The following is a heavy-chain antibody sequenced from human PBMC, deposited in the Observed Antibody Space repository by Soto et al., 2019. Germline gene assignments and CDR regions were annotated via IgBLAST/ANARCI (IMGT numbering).Heavy chain of an antibody. CDR1: GYTFTGYY. J-gene: IGHJ6*02. CDR3: ARDRRGIAAAGTYYGMDV. CDR2: INPNSGGT. V-gene: IGHV1-2*04. Sequence: ASVKVSCKASGYTFTGYYMHWVRQAPGQGLEWMGWINPNSGGTNYAQKFQGWVTMTRDTSISTAYMELSRLRSDDTAVYYCARDRRGIAAAGTYYGMDVWGHGTTATVSS. D-gene: IGHD6-13*01.